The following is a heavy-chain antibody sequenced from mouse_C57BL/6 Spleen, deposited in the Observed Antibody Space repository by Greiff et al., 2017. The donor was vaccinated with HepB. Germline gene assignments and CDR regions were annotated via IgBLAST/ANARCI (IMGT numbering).Heavy chain of an antibody. J-gene: IGHJ4*01. V-gene: IGHV5-12*01. D-gene: IGHD1-1*01. Sequence: EVNVVESGGGLVQPGGSLKLSCAASGFTFSDYYMYWVRQTPEKRLEWVAYISNGGGSTYYPDTVKGRFTISRDNAKNTLYLQMSRLKSEDTAMYYCARQGDYYGSSYEGAMDYWGQGTSVTVSS. CDR2: ISNGGGST. CDR3: ARQGDYYGSSYEGAMDY. CDR1: GFTFSDYY.